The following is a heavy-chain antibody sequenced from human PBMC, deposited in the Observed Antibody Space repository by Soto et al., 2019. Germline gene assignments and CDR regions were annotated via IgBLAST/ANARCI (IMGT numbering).Heavy chain of an antibody. CDR2: ISHDGTNK. V-gene: IGHV3-30*18. D-gene: IGHD6-19*01. Sequence: GGSLRLSCEVSGFTFSAYGMHWVLQAPGKGLEWVAAISHDGTNKNYGDSVKGRFTISRDNSKKTLYLQMNSLRAEDTAVYYCAKDLSSGWAPGYYYYGMDVWGQGTTVTVSS. CDR3: AKDLSSGWAPGYYYYGMDV. J-gene: IGHJ6*01. CDR1: GFTFSAYG.